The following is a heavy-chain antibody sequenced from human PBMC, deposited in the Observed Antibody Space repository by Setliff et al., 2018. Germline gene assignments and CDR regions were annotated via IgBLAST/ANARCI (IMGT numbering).Heavy chain of an antibody. CDR1: GQSFSDYY. V-gene: IGHV4-34*01. J-gene: IGHJ5*02. CDR2: IYHSGST. CDR3: ARVLNWFDP. Sequence: SLTCAIYGQSFSDYYWSWVRQPPGKGLEWIGEIYHSGSTNYNPSLKGRVTISVDTSKNQFSLKLSSVTAADTAVYYCARVLNWFDPWGQGTLVTVPQ. D-gene: IGHD1-26*01.